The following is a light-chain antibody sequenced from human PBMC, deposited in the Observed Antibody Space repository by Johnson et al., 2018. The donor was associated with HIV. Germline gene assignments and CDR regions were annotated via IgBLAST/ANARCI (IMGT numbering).Light chain of an antibody. Sequence: QSVLTQPPSVSAAPGQKVTISCSGSSSNIGNNYVSWYQQLPGTAPKLLIYDNNKRPSGIPDRFSGSKSGTSATLGITGLKTGDETDYYCGTWDSSLSGVFGTGTKVTCL. V-gene: IGLV1-51*01. J-gene: IGLJ1*01. CDR1: SSNIGNNY. CDR2: DNN. CDR3: GTWDSSLSGV.